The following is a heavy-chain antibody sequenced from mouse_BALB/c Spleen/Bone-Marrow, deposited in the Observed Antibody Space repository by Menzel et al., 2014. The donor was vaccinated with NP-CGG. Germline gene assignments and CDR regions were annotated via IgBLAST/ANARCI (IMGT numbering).Heavy chain of an antibody. CDR1: GFTFSAFY. V-gene: IGHV7-1*02. Sequence: EVKLMESGGGLVQPGGSLRLSCATSGFTFSAFYMEWVRQPPGKRLEWIAASRNKAKDYTTEYSASVKGRFIVSRDTSQSILYLQMNALRAEDTAIYFCARDVGYGNYSSYWGQGTLVTVSA. D-gene: IGHD2-10*02. CDR3: ARDVGYGNYSSY. CDR2: SRNKAKDYTT. J-gene: IGHJ3*01.